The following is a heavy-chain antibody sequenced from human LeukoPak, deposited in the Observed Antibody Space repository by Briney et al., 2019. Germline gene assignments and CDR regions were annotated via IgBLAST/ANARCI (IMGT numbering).Heavy chain of an antibody. CDR1: GGTFSSYA. D-gene: IGHD5-12*01. CDR3: AREDDKVTTLLGY. V-gene: IGHV1-69*05. J-gene: IGHJ4*02. Sequence: ASVKVSCKASGGTFSSYAISWVRQAPGQGLEWMGGIIPIFGTANYAQEFQGRVTITTDESTSTAYMELSSLRSEDTAVYYCAREDDKVTTLLGYWGQGTLVTVSS. CDR2: IIPIFGTA.